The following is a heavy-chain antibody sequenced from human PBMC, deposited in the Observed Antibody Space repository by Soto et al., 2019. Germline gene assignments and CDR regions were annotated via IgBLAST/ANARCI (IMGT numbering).Heavy chain of an antibody. Sequence: SVKVSCKASGVTFSSYAISWVRQAPGQGLEWMGGIIPIFGTANYAQKFQGRVTITADESTSTAYMELSSLRSEDTAAYYCARAPRSIAVAGLFSYYYYGMDVWGQGTTVTSP. CDR2: IIPIFGTA. CDR3: ARAPRSIAVAGLFSYYYYGMDV. CDR1: GVTFSSYA. J-gene: IGHJ6*02. D-gene: IGHD6-19*01. V-gene: IGHV1-69*13.